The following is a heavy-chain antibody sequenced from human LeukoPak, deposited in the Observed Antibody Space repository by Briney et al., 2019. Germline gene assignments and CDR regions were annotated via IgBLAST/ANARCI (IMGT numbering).Heavy chain of an antibody. D-gene: IGHD1-1*01. CDR2: LYGSGETT. Sequence: GGSLRLSCAASGFTFSSYAMSWVRQAPGKGLEWVSALYGSGETTYYADSVKGRFTISRDNSKNTLYLQMDSLRAEDTAVYYWDKMAGTRIEVYYMDVWGKGATGTVSS. CDR1: GFTFSSYA. J-gene: IGHJ6*03. V-gene: IGHV3-23*01. CDR3: DKMAGTRIEVYYMDV.